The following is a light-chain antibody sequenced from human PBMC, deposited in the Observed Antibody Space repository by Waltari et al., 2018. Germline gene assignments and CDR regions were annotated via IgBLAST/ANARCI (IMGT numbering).Light chain of an antibody. V-gene: IGLV4-69*01. J-gene: IGLJ2*01. Sequence: QLVLTQPPSASASLGASVKLTCTLSSGHSSFVIAWHQQQPGKGPRYLMTLNTDGGPSKGDGIPDRFSGSTSGAERYLTIASLQSEDEADYFCQTWGTGIVVFGGGTKLTVL. CDR3: QTWGTGIVV. CDR1: SGHSSFV. CDR2: LNTDGGP.